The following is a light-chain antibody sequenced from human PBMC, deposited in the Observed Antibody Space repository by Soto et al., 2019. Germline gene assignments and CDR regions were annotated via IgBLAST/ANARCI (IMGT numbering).Light chain of an antibody. Sequence: DIQMTQSPSPLSASVGDRVTITCRASQSISSWLAWYQQKPGKAPKLLIYDASSLESGVPSRFSGSGSGTECTLTISSLQPDDVATYYCQQYNSYPWTFGQGTKVDIK. CDR3: QQYNSYPWT. J-gene: IGKJ1*01. CDR1: QSISSW. CDR2: DAS. V-gene: IGKV1-5*01.